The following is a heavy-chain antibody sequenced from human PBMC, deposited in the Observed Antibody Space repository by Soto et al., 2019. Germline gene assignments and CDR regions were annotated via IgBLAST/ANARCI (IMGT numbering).Heavy chain of an antibody. CDR1: GFTFSPHA. D-gene: IGHD2-2*01. J-gene: IGHJ4*02. V-gene: IGHV3-21*01. CDR2: ISNFNNYI. Sequence: EVQLVESGGGLVKPGGSLRLSCEGSGFTFSPHAMNWVRQAPGKGLEWVSSISNFNNYIFYADSVKGRFTISRDNAKNSVYLQMNNLRDEDTAVYYCARGIASSFYYSDYWGQGTQVTVSS. CDR3: ARGIASSFYYSDY.